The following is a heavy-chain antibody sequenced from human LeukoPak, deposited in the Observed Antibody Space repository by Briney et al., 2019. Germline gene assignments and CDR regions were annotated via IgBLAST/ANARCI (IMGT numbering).Heavy chain of an antibody. CDR3: AKDVLVVGGEDYHYGMDV. CDR1: GFSFNKYG. Sequence: PGGSLRLSCAASGFSFNKYGMHWVRQAPGKGLEWVAFIRNDGSRKYYRESVKGRFTISRDNAKDTVYQQMNSLREDETAVYYCAKDVLVVGGEDYHYGMDVWGQGTTVIVSS. D-gene: IGHD1-26*01. CDR2: IRNDGSRK. V-gene: IGHV3-30*02. J-gene: IGHJ6*02.